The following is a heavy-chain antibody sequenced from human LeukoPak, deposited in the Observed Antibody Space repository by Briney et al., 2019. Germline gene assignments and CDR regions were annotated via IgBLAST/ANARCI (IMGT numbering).Heavy chain of an antibody. CDR3: ARGPFGFDI. CDR1: NDSISSGDYY. V-gene: IGHV4-61*08. J-gene: IGHJ3*02. Sequence: SETLSLTCTVSNDSISSGDYYWNWIRQPPGKGLEWIGEINHGGDTNYNPSPKSRVSMSVGTSKKQFSLKLNSVTAADTAVYYCARGPFGFDIWGQGTMVTVSS. D-gene: IGHD3-16*01. CDR2: INHGGDT.